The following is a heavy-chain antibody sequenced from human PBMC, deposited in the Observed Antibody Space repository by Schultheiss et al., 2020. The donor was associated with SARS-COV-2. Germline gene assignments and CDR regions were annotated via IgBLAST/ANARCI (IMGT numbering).Heavy chain of an antibody. V-gene: IGHV4-34*01. CDR2: INHSGST. J-gene: IGHJ4*02. Sequence: SETLSLTCAVYGGSFSGYYWSWIRQPPGKGLEWIGEINHSGSTYYNPSLKSRVTISVDTSKNQFSLKLSSVTAADTAVYYCARAEYYSSSLDYWGQGTLVTVSS. CDR3: ARAEYYSSSLDY. CDR1: GGSFSGYY. D-gene: IGHD6-6*01.